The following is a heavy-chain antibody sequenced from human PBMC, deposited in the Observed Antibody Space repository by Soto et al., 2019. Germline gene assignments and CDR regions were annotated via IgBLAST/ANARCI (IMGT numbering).Heavy chain of an antibody. Sequence: GGSLRLSCAASGFTFSSYSMNWVRQAPGKELEWVSYISSSSSTIYYADSVKGRFTISRDNAKNSLYLQMNSLRAEDTAVYYCARDEANFIWYFDLWGRGTLVTVSS. J-gene: IGHJ2*01. CDR1: GFTFSSYS. D-gene: IGHD1-1*01. CDR2: ISSSSSTI. V-gene: IGHV3-48*01. CDR3: ARDEANFIWYFDL.